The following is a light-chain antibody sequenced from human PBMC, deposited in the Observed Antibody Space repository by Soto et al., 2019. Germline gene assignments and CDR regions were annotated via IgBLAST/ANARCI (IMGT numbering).Light chain of an antibody. CDR3: QQSYSTPHT. V-gene: IGKV1-5*03. CDR2: KAS. CDR1: QSISSW. Sequence: DIQMTQSPSTLSSSVGDRVTITCRASQSISSWLAWYQQKPGKAPKLLIYKASSLESGVPSKFSGSGSGTEFTLTISSLQPDDFATYYCQQSYSTPHTFGQVTKVDIK. J-gene: IGKJ1*01.